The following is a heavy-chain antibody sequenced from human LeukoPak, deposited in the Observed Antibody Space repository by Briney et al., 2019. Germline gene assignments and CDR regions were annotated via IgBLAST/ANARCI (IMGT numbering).Heavy chain of an antibody. CDR1: GFTFSSYA. CDR3: ARDSLRYYDSSGYAYYYGMDV. CDR2: ISYDGSNK. Sequence: GRSLRLSCAASGFTFSSYAMHWVRQAPGKGLEWVAVISYDGSNKYYADSVKGRFTISRDNSKNTLYLQMNSLRAEDTAVYYCARDSLRYYDSSGYAYYYGMDVWGQGTTVTVSS. D-gene: IGHD3-22*01. J-gene: IGHJ6*02. V-gene: IGHV3-30*04.